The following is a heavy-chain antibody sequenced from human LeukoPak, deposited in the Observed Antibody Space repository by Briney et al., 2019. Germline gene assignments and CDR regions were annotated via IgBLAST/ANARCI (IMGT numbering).Heavy chain of an antibody. CDR2: IYKGRNT. D-gene: IGHD2-15*01. CDR1: GDSINMFLNY. J-gene: IGHJ4*02. CDR3: ARVVVPAAIVY. V-gene: IGHV4-31*03. Sequence: PSETLSLTCSVSGDSINMFLNYWSWIPHSPGRGPKWIGYIYKGRNTSYTPSLKNRVTISVAKSKKQFSLVFESVTAADTAVYYCARVVVPAAIVYWGQRIPVTVSS.